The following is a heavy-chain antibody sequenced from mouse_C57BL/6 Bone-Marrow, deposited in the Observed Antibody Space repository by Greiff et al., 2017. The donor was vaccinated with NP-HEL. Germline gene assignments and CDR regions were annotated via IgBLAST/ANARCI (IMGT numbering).Heavy chain of an antibody. Sequence: QVQLKQSGAELVKPGASVKLSCKASGYTFTEYTIHWVKQRSGQGLEWIGWFYPGSGSIKYNEKFKDKATLTANKSSSTVYMELSRLTSEDSAVYFCARHDTYYGSRSYYYAIDYWGQGTSVTVSS. J-gene: IGHJ4*01. CDR2: FYPGSGSI. D-gene: IGHD1-1*01. V-gene: IGHV1-62-2*01. CDR3: ARHDTYYGSRSYYYAIDY. CDR1: GYTFTEYT.